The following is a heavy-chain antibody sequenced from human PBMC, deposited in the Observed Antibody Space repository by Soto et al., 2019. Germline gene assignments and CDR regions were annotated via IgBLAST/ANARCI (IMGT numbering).Heavy chain of an antibody. V-gene: IGHV3-48*01. CDR3: ARSLSYYYGMDV. CDR1: GFNFISYS. D-gene: IGHD3-16*02. Sequence: EVQLVQSGGGLVQPGGSLRLSCAASGFNFISYSMNWVRQAPGKGLEWVSYISTSSGTIYYADSVKGRFTISRDNAKNSLYLQRNSLRAEDTAVYYCARSLSYYYGMDVWGQGTTVTVSS. CDR2: ISTSSGTI. J-gene: IGHJ6*02.